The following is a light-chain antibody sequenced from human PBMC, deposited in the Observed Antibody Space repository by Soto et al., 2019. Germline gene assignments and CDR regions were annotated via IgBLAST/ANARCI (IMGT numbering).Light chain of an antibody. CDR3: QQYGSSVFT. CDR1: QGIRND. CDR2: AAY. V-gene: IGKV1-6*01. J-gene: IGKJ2*01. Sequence: AIQMTQSPSSLSASVGDRVTITCRASQGIRNDLGWYQQKPGKAPKLLIYAAYSLQSGVPSRFSGSGSGTDFTLTISSLQPEDFAVYYCQQYGSSVFTFGQGTKVDIK.